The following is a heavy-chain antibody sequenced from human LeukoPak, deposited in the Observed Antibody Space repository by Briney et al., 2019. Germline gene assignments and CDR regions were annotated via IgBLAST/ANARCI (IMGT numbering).Heavy chain of an antibody. CDR3: ARDLRTWFGELLSYYFDY. D-gene: IGHD3-10*01. V-gene: IGHV3-48*03. CDR2: ISTTGSSI. Sequence: GGSLRLSCAASGFTFSSYEMNWVRQAPGKGLEWVSYISTTGSSIYYADSVKGRFTISRDNVKNLLYLQMNSLRAENTALYYCARDLRTWFGELLSYYFDYWGQGTLVTVSS. J-gene: IGHJ4*02. CDR1: GFTFSSYE.